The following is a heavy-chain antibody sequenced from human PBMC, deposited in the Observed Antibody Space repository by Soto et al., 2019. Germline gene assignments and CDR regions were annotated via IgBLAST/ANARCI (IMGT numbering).Heavy chain of an antibody. V-gene: IGHV3-30-3*01. D-gene: IGHD3-10*01. Sequence: PVVSLRLSCAASGFTFSSYAMHWVRQAPGKGLEWVAVISYDGSNKYYADSVKGRFTISRDNSKNTPYLQMNSLRAEDTAVYYCARAGVWFGELLYYYGMDVWGQGTTVTVPS. CDR1: GFTFSSYA. CDR2: ISYDGSNK. J-gene: IGHJ6*02. CDR3: ARAGVWFGELLYYYGMDV.